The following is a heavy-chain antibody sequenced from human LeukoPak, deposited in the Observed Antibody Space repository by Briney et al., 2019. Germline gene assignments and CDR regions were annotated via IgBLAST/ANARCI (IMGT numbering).Heavy chain of an antibody. CDR2: INPNSGGT. D-gene: IGHD3-22*01. CDR3: ATDQGTAIVVVINPLGFDY. Sequence: ASVQVSCKASGCSFTRYYLQELRQAPGQGLEWMGWINPNSGGTNYAQKFQGRVTMTRDTSISTAYMELSRLRSDDTAVYYCATDQGTAIVVVINPLGFDYWGQGTLVTVSS. J-gene: IGHJ4*02. CDR1: GCSFTRYY. V-gene: IGHV1-2*02.